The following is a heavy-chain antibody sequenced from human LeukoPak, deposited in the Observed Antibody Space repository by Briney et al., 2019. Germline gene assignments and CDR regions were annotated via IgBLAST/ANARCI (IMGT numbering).Heavy chain of an antibody. V-gene: IGHV1-2*02. CDR1: GYTFTGYY. J-gene: IGHJ3*02. CDR2: IYPYSGDT. CDR3: ARDRNSGSSLDI. Sequence: ASVTVSCKASGYTFTGYYIHWVRQAPGQGLEWMGWIYPYSGDTNYAQNFQGRVTMTRDTSISTAYMELSSLKSDDTAVYYCARDRNSGSSLDIWGQGTMLAVSS. D-gene: IGHD6-6*01.